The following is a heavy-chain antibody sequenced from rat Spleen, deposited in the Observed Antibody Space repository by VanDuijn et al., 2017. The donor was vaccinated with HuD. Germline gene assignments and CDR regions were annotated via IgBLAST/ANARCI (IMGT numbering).Heavy chain of an antibody. CDR1: CSSITSNY. Sequence: EVQLQESGPGLVKPSQSLSLTCSVTCSSITSNYWGWIRRFPGSKMEWLGYISYSGVTNYKPSLTSRNSITRHTLKNQFFLQLHSVTTEDTSGYYCSSYFNTYAFAYWGQGTLVTVSS. CDR2: ISYSGVT. CDR3: SSYFNTYAFAY. J-gene: IGHJ3*01. D-gene: IGHD2-6*01. V-gene: IGHV3-1*01.